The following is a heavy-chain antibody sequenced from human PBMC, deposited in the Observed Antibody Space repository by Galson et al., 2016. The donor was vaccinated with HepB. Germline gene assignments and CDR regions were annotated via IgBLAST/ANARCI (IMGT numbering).Heavy chain of an antibody. Sequence: SVKVSCKASGGTFSSYAISWVRQAPGQGLEWMGAITPIFGTADSAQKFQGRVTITADKSTSMSYMELSSLRSEDTAVYYCARGDTAIVASFLDYWGQGTLVTVSS. CDR1: GGTFSSYA. D-gene: IGHD5-18*01. J-gene: IGHJ4*02. CDR3: ARGDTAIVASFLDY. V-gene: IGHV1-69*06. CDR2: ITPIFGTA.